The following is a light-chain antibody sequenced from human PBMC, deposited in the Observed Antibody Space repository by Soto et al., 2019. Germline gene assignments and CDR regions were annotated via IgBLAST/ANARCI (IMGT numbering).Light chain of an antibody. Sequence: QSALTQPASVSGSAGQSIAISCTGTSSDVGGYNYVSWYQQHPGKAPKLLLSEVSKRPSGVSDRFSGSKSGNTASLTISGLQTQDEADYYCSSFTGSSTHVVFGGGTKLTVL. J-gene: IGLJ2*01. V-gene: IGLV2-14*01. CDR3: SSFTGSSTHVV. CDR2: EVS. CDR1: SSDVGGYNY.